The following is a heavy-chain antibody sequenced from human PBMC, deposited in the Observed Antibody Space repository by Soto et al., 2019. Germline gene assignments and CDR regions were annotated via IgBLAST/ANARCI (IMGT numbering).Heavy chain of an antibody. D-gene: IGHD3-10*01. Sequence: GGSLRLSCAASGFTFSSYSMNWVRQAPGKGLEWVSYISSSSSTIYYADSVKGRFTISKDNAKNSLYLQMNSLRDEDTAVYYCASRYYGSGRIGYYYYYGMDVWGQGTTVTVSS. CDR3: ASRYYGSGRIGYYYYYGMDV. V-gene: IGHV3-48*02. CDR1: GFTFSSYS. J-gene: IGHJ6*02. CDR2: ISSSSSTI.